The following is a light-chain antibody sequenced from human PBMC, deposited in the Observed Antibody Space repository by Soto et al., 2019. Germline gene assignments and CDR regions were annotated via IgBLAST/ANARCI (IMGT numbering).Light chain of an antibody. CDR2: DNT. CDR1: SSNIGAGYA. V-gene: IGLV1-40*01. Sequence: QPVLTQPPSVSGAPGQRVTISCTGSSSNIGAGYAVHWYQQLSGTAPKLLISDNTNRPSGVPDRFSASKSGTTASLAITGPRAENGAADCGPSYDNSQDWDVIFGEGTKLTGL. J-gene: IGLJ2*01. CDR3: PSYDNSQDWDVI.